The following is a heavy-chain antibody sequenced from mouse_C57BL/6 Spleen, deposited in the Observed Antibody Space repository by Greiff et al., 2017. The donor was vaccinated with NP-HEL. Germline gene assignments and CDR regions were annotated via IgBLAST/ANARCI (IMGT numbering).Heavy chain of an antibody. V-gene: IGHV5-6*01. CDR1: GFTFSSYG. J-gene: IGHJ3*01. CDR2: ISSGGSYT. Sequence: EVTVVESGGDLVKPGGSLKLSCAASGFTFSSYGMSWVRQTPDKRLEWVATISSGGSYTYYPDSVKGRFTISRDNAKNTLYLQMSRLKSEDTAMYYCASPYYDYDGAWFAYGGQGTLVTVSA. CDR3: ASPYYDYDGAWFAY. D-gene: IGHD2-4*01.